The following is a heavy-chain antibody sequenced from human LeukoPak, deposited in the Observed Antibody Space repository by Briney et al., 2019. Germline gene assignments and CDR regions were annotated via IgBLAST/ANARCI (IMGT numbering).Heavy chain of an antibody. Sequence: ASVKVSCKASGYTFTDYYMHWVRQAPGQGPEWMGRINADTGGTNSAQRFQGRVTMTRDTSIRTAYMELSSLRSDDTAVYYCAREHLFSGSENYVLHNWFDPWGQGTLVTVSS. J-gene: IGHJ5*02. CDR2: INADTGGT. D-gene: IGHD3-10*01. CDR1: GYTFTDYY. CDR3: AREHLFSGSENYVLHNWFDP. V-gene: IGHV1-2*02.